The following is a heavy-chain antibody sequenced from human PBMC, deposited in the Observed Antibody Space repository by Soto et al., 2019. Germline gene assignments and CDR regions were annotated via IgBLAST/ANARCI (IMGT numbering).Heavy chain of an antibody. CDR1: GYTFTSYG. CDR3: ARDWLCDLAY. CDR2: ISGYNGDT. Sequence: QVQLVQSGGEVKQPGASVKVSCKTSGYTFTSYGISWVRQAPGQGLEWVGWISGYNGDTKYVQKFQGRATLTTHTSTHTASMEVRSLRSDITAVYYCARDWLCDLAYWGQGNVVTVSS. V-gene: IGHV1-18*01. D-gene: IGHD2-21*02. J-gene: IGHJ4*02.